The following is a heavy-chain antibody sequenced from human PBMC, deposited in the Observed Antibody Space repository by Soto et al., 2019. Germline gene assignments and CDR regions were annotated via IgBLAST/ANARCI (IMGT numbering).Heavy chain of an antibody. CDR2: IYRGSP. J-gene: IGHJ2*01. V-gene: IGHV4-61*01. CDR1: GGSVSSGTYY. CDR3: SRAQGLGAGYFAL. Sequence: QVQLPESGPGQVKPSETLFLTCTVSGGSVSSGTYYWSWIRQPAGKGLEWMGYIYRGSPNYNPSLESRATISVDTSTTQFSLMLSSVTAADTAVYYCSRAQGLGAGYFALWGRGTLVTVSS. D-gene: IGHD3-9*01.